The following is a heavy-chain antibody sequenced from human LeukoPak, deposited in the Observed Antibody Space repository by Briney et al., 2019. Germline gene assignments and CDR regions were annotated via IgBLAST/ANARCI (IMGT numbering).Heavy chain of an antibody. V-gene: IGHV4-39*01. D-gene: IGHD2-21*01. Sequence: KTSETLSLTCTVSGGSISSSSYYWGWIRQPPGKGLEWIGSVYYSGSTYYNPSLKSRVTISVDTSKNQFSLRLSSVTAADTAVYYCARLGPKLRAYCGGDCYPNGAFDIWGQGTMVTVSS. CDR3: ARLGPKLRAYCGGDCYPNGAFDI. CDR1: GGSISSSSYY. J-gene: IGHJ3*02. CDR2: VYYSGST.